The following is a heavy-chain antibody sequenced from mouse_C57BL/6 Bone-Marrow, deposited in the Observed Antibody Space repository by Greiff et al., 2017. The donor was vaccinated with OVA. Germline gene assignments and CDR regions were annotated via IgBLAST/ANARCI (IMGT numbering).Heavy chain of an antibody. D-gene: IGHD2-12*01. CDR1: GYAFTNYL. CDR2: INPGSGGP. V-gene: IGHV1-54*01. Sequence: VQLQQSGAELVWPGTSVKVSCKASGYAFTNYLTEWVKQRPGQGLEWIGVINPGSGGPNYNEKFKGKATLTADKSSSTAYMQLSSLTSEDSAVYFGASSDIRRGGLDYWGQGTTLTVTS. J-gene: IGHJ2*01. CDR3: ASSDIRRGGLDY.